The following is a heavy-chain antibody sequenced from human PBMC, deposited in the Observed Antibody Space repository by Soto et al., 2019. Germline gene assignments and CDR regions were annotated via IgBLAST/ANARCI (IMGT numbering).Heavy chain of an antibody. CDR3: ARGFGTFGGVIVSPAAFDY. V-gene: IGHV3-33*01. Sequence: GGSLRLSCAASGFTFSSYGMHWVRQAPGKGLEWVAVIWYDGSNKYYADSVKGRFTISRDNSKNTLYLQMNSLRAEDTAVYYCARGFGTFGGVIVSPAAFDYWGQGTLVTVSS. CDR2: IWYDGSNK. D-gene: IGHD3-16*02. J-gene: IGHJ4*02. CDR1: GFTFSSYG.